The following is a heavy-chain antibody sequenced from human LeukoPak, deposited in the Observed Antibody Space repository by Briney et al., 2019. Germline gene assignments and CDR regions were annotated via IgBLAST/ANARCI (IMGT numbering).Heavy chain of an antibody. J-gene: IGHJ3*02. CDR2: IYPGDSDT. CDR1: GSSFTSYW. V-gene: IGHV5-51*01. Sequence: GASLQISGKGSGSSFTSYWIGWVRPLPGKGLEWMGIIYPGDSDTRYSPSFQGQVTISADKSISTAYVQRSSLKAADTAMYYCARRAVTFGDAFDIWGHGTMVTVSS. D-gene: IGHD3-16*01. CDR3: ARRAVTFGDAFDI.